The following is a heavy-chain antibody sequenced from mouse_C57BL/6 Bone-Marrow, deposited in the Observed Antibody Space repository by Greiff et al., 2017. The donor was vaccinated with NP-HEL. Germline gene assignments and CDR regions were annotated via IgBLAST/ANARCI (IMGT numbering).Heavy chain of an antibody. D-gene: IGHD3-2*02. CDR1: GYAFTNYL. CDR2: INPGSGGT. J-gene: IGHJ1*03. Sequence: VKLMESGAELVRPGTSVKVSCKASGYAFTNYLIEWVKQRPGQGLEWIGVINPGSGGTNYNEKFKGKATLTADKSSSTAYMQLSSLTSEDSAVYFCARSGNSYWYFDVWGTGTTVTVSS. V-gene: IGHV1-54*01. CDR3: ARSGNSYWYFDV.